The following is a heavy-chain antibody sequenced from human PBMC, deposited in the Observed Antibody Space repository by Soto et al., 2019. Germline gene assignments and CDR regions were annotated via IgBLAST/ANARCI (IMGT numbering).Heavy chain of an antibody. CDR2: INPNRGGT. D-gene: IGHD5-12*01. CDR1: GYTFTGYY. J-gene: IGHJ4*02. CDR3: ARDPPYGGYAPSD. Sequence: QVQLVQSGAEVKKPGASVKVSCKASGYTFTGYYMHWVRQAPGQGLEWMGWINPNRGGTNYAQKFQGRVTMTRDTSISTAYMELSRLRSDDTAVYYCARDPPYGGYAPSDWGQGTLVTVSS. V-gene: IGHV1-2*02.